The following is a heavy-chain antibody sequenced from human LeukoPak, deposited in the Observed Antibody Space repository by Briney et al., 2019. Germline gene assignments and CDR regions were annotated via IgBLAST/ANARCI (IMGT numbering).Heavy chain of an antibody. V-gene: IGHV3-33*01. J-gene: IGHJ6*02. Sequence: PGRSLRLSCAASGSTFSSYGMHWVRQAPGKGLEWVAVIWYDGSNKYYADSVKGRFTISRDNSKNTLCLQMNSLRAEDTAVYYCARKGDYYYYYGMDVWGQRTTVTVSS. D-gene: IGHD3-16*01. CDR2: IWYDGSNK. CDR1: GSTFSSYG. CDR3: ARKGDYYYYYGMDV.